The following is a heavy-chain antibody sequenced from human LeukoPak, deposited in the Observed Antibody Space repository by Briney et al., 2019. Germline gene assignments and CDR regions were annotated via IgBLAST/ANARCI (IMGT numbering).Heavy chain of an antibody. CDR3: AKCISIFGGYYHYYYMDV. Sequence: PWGSLRLSCAASGFMFSTYDMSWVRQAPGKGLEWVSSIIGSSIYYADSVKGRFTISRDNSKNTLYLQMNNLRAEDTALYYCAKCISIFGGYYHYYYMDVWGKGTTVTVSS. D-gene: IGHD3-3*01. CDR2: IIGSSI. CDR1: GFMFSTYD. J-gene: IGHJ6*03. V-gene: IGHV3-23*01.